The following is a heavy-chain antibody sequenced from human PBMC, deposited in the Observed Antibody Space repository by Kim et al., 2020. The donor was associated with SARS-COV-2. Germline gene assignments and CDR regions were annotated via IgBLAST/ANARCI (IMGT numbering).Heavy chain of an antibody. Sequence: KYYAHSVNGRFTISRENSKNTLSLQMNSLRAGDTAVYYCSVGLYPRPFAYWGQGTLVTVSS. CDR3: SVGLYPRPFAY. J-gene: IGHJ4*02. D-gene: IGHD2-2*02. CDR2: K. V-gene: IGHV3-30*02.